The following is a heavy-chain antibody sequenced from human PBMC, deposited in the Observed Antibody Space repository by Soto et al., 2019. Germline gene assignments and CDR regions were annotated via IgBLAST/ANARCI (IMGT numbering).Heavy chain of an antibody. CDR3: AKNRGSGSSPIWNFDV. Sequence: EVQVLESGGGLVQPGGSLRLSSAASGFTFSNYAMSWVRQAPGKGLEWVSTIHGGGDYTHYTDSLKGRFTISTDNFRNSLFLQMKSLRAEHTAVYYCAKNRGSGSSPIWNFDVWCRGTLVSVSS. V-gene: IGHV3-23*01. J-gene: IGHJ2*01. D-gene: IGHD1-26*01. CDR1: GFTFSNYA. CDR2: IHGGGDYT.